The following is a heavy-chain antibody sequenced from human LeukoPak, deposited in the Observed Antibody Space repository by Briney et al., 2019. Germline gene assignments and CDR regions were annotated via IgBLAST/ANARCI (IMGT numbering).Heavy chain of an antibody. J-gene: IGHJ4*02. CDR2: ISGSGGST. Sequence: PGGSLRLSCAASGFTFSSCAMSWVRQAPGKGLEWVSAISGSGGSTYYADSMKGRFTISRDNSKNTLFLQMNSLRAEDTAVYYCAKGTYSSSPRDYWGQGTLVTVSS. D-gene: IGHD6-6*01. CDR3: AKGTYSSSPRDY. V-gene: IGHV3-23*01. CDR1: GFTFSSCA.